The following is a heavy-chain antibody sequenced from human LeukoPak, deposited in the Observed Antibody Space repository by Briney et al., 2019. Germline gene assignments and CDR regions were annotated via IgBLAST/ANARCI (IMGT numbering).Heavy chain of an antibody. CDR3: ASLGYCSGGSCYARRDY. Sequence: GGSLRLSCAASGFTFDDYGMSWVRQAPGKGLEWVSGINWNGGSTGYADSVKGRFTISRDNTKNSLYLQMNSLRAEDTALYYCASLGYCSGGSCYARRDYWGQGTLVTVSS. D-gene: IGHD2-15*01. CDR1: GFTFDDYG. CDR2: INWNGGST. J-gene: IGHJ4*02. V-gene: IGHV3-20*04.